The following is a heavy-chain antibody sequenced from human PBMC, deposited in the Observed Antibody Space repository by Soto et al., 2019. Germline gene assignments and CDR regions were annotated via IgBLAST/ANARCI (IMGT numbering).Heavy chain of an antibody. V-gene: IGHV3-23*01. CDR1: GFTFSSYA. CDR2: ISGSGGST. J-gene: IGHJ2*01. D-gene: IGHD2-2*01. CDR3: AKDIVVVSAAYHYWYFDL. Sequence: EVQLLESGGGLVQPGGSLRLSCAASGFTFSSYAMSWVRQAPGKGLEWVSAISGSGGSTYYADSVKGRFTISRDNSKNTLYLQMNSLRAEDTAVYYCAKDIVVVSAAYHYWYFDLWGRGTLVTVSS.